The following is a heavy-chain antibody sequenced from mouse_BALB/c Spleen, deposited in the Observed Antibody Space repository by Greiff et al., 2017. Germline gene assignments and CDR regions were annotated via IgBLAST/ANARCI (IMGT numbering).Heavy chain of an antibody. V-gene: IGHV5-6-5*01. CDR3: ASRGDWYFDV. CDR1: GFTFSSYA. CDR2: ISSGGST. Sequence: DVQLVESGGGLVKPGGSLKLSCAASGFTFSSYAMSWVRQTPEKRLEWVASISSGGSTYYPDSVKGRFTISRDNARNILYLQMSSLRSEDTAMYYCASRGDWYFDVWGAGTTVTVSS. J-gene: IGHJ1*01.